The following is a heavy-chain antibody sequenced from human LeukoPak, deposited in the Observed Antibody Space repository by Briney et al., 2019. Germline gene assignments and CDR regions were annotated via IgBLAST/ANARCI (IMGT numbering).Heavy chain of an antibody. J-gene: IGHJ4*02. CDR3: AKDVSTGWSFDS. V-gene: IGHV3-30*02. CDR2: ISYDGSDK. Sequence: GGSLRLSCAASGFTYNNYGMHWVRQAPGKGLEWLPFISYDGSDKSYADSVKGRFIISRDNSKKTLYLQMNSLTADDTAVYYCAKDVSTGWSFDSWGQGTLVTVSS. D-gene: IGHD6-19*01. CDR1: GFTYNNYG.